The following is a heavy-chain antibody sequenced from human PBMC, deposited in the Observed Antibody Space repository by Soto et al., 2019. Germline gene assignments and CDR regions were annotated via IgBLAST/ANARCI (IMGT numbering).Heavy chain of an antibody. J-gene: IGHJ6*02. CDR2: ISYDGSNK. CDR1: GFTFSSYA. V-gene: IGHV3-30-3*01. Sequence: QVQLVESGGGVVQPGRSLRLSCAASGFTFSSYAMHWVRQAPGKGLEWVAVISYDGSNKNYADSVKGRFTISRDNSKNTLYLQMNSLRAEDTAVYYCARDRYYYYGMDVWGQGTTVTVSS. CDR3: ARDRYYYYGMDV.